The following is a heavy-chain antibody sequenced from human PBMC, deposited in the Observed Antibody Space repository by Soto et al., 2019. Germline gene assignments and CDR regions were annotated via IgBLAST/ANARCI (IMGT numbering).Heavy chain of an antibody. CDR3: ASGVRGKADYYYGMDV. V-gene: IGHV4-61*01. D-gene: IGHD3-10*01. J-gene: IGHJ6*02. CDR2: IYYSGST. CDR1: CGSVSSGSYY. Sequence: SETLSLTCTVSCGSVSSGSYYWSWIRQPPGKGLEWIGYIYYSGSTNYNPSLKSRVTISVDTSKNQFSLKLSSVTAADTAVYYCASGVRGKADYYYGMDVWGQGTTVTVSS.